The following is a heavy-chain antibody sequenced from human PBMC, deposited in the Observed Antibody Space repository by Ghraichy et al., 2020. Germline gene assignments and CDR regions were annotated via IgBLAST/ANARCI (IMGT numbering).Heavy chain of an antibody. J-gene: IGHJ4*02. CDR1: GVSITRRSYY. CDR3: ARHGDCDLWSGYYGGDFDY. Sequence: SETLSLTCNVSGVSITRRSYYWGWIRQSPGKGLEWIGTVSNIGNTYYTPSLKNRVAISIDASKDQFSLRLSSVTAADTAVYYCARHGDCDLWSGYYGGDFDYWGQGTLVTVSS. D-gene: IGHD3-3*01. V-gene: IGHV4-39*01. CDR2: VSNIGNT.